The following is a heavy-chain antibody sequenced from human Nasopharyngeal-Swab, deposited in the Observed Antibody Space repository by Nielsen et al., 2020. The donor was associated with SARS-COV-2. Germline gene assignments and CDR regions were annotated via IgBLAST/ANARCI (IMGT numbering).Heavy chain of an antibody. CDR2: IKKDGSEK. CDR1: GFTFSDYW. Sequence: GGSLRLSCAASGFTFSDYWMNWVRQAPGKGLEWVANIKKDGSEKYYADSVKGRFTISRDNAKSSLHLQMNSLRAEDTAVYYCARHYDFWSGYYNSHFYGMDVWGQGTTVTVSS. V-gene: IGHV3-7*01. D-gene: IGHD3-3*01. CDR3: ARHYDFWSGYYNSHFYGMDV. J-gene: IGHJ6*02.